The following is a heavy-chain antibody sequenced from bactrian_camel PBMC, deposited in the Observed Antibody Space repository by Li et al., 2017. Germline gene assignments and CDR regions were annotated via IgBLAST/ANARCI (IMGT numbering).Heavy chain of an antibody. J-gene: IGHJ4*01. CDR2: IDTDDNP. V-gene: IGHV3S55*01. Sequence: QVQLVESGGGTVQAGGSVRLSCAASPNIRSCVGWFRQAPGKEREGVATIDTDDNPSYADSVKGRFAISKDNAKNTLYLQMNSLKPEDTAMYYCAADFYNLQLARSYNYWGQGTQVTVS. D-gene: IGHD2*01. CDR1: PNIRSC. CDR3: AADFYNLQLARSYNY.